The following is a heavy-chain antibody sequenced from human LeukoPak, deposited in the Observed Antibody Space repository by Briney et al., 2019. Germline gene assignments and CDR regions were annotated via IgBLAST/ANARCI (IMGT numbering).Heavy chain of an antibody. D-gene: IGHD6-13*01. Sequence: PGGSLRLSCAASGFTFSDYYMSWSRQAPGKGLEWVSAISGSGGSTYYADSVKGRFTISRDNSKNTLYLQMNSLRAEDTAVYYCANGALAAAGLYDYWGQGTLVTVSS. CDR2: ISGSGGST. CDR1: GFTFSDYY. J-gene: IGHJ4*02. CDR3: ANGALAAAGLYDY. V-gene: IGHV3-23*01.